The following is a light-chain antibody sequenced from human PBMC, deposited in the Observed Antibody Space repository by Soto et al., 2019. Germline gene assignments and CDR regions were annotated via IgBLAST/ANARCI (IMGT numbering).Light chain of an antibody. Sequence: QSVLTQPASVSGSPGQSITISCTGTSSDVGSYNLVSWYQQHPGTAPKLMIYEGSKRPSGVSNRFSGSKSGNTASLTISGLQAEDEADYHCCSYAGSSTYVFGSGTKLTVL. CDR3: CSYAGSSTYV. V-gene: IGLV2-23*01. J-gene: IGLJ1*01. CDR2: EGS. CDR1: SSDVGSYNL.